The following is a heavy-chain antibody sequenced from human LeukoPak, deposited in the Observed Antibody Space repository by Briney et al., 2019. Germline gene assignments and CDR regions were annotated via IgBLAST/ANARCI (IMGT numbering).Heavy chain of an antibody. CDR1: ELTVSSNY. J-gene: IGHJ4*02. Sequence: GWSLRLSCAASELTVSSNYMSWVRQAPGKGLEWVSVIYSGGSTYYADSVRGRFIISRDNSRNTLYLQMNSLRAEDTAMYHCARGGTPGYSTGWIDHWGQGTLVTVSS. V-gene: IGHV3-53*05. CDR3: ARGGTPGYSTGWIDH. CDR2: IYSGGST. D-gene: IGHD6-19*01.